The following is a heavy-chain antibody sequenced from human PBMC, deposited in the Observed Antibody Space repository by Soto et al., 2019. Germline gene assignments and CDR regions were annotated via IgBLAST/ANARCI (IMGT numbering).Heavy chain of an antibody. CDR1: GDSISSSNYY. D-gene: IGHD3-22*01. CDR2: IYYSESSHYRGST. V-gene: IGHV4-39*01. Sequence: PSETLSLTCTVSGDSISSSNYYWAWIRQPPGKGLEWIGSIYYSESSHYRGSTYYNPSLKSRVTISVDTSKNQLFLKLSSVTAADTAVYYCARGADWAQTYDSSAQVYCGQGATVTVYS. CDR3: ARGADWAQTYDSSAQVY. J-gene: IGHJ4*02.